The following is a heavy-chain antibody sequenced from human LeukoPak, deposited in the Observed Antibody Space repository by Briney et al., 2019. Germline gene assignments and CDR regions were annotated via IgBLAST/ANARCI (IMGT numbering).Heavy chain of an antibody. D-gene: IGHD3-10*01. V-gene: IGHV5-51*01. CDR2: IYPGDSDT. J-gene: IGHJ4*02. CDR1: GYSFPIYW. CDR3: ARRSTYGSGTNYLFDY. Sequence: GESLKISCKGSGYSFPIYWIAWVRQLPGKGLEWMGIIYPGDSDTRYSPSFQGQITISADKSISTAYLQWSSLKASDTAMYYCARRSTYGSGTNYLFDYWGQGTLVTVSS.